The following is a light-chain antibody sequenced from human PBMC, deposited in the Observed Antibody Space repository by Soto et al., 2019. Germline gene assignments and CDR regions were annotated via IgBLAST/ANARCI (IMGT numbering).Light chain of an antibody. CDR1: SSDVGGYNY. CDR2: DVS. V-gene: IGLV2-14*01. Sequence: QSVLTQPASVSGSPGQSITISCTGTSSDVGGYNYVSWYQQYPGKAPKFMIYDVSNRPSGVSNRFSGSKSGNTASLTISGLQAEDEADYYCSSYTSSSTQVFRTGTKVTVL. J-gene: IGLJ1*01. CDR3: SSYTSSSTQV.